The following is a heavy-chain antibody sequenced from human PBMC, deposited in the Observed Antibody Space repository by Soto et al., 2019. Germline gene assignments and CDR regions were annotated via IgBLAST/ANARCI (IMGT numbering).Heavy chain of an antibody. CDR2: LFYRGTA. D-gene: IGHD1-26*01. CDR3: AREKDRILGGYALGY. CDR1: GSSISPYY. J-gene: IGHJ3*01. Sequence: QVQLQESGPRLVKPSETLSLTCSVSGSSISPYYWTWLRQAPGKGLEWIGYLFYRGTATYNPALKSRVTISLDTSKKQVSLRLSSVTAADTAVYYCAREKDRILGGYALGYWGPGTMVTVSS. V-gene: IGHV4-59*01.